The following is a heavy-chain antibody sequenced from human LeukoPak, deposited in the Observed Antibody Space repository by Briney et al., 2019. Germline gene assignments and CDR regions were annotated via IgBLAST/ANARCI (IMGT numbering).Heavy chain of an antibody. CDR3: GRGANAYDSSGPFDY. V-gene: IGHV3-30-3*01. Sequence: GGSLRLSCAASGFTFSSYAMHWVRQAPGKGLEWVAVISYDGSNKYYADSVKGRFTISRDNSKNTLYLQMNSLRAEDTAVYYCGRGANAYDSSGPFDYWGQGTLVTVSS. D-gene: IGHD3-22*01. CDR2: ISYDGSNK. CDR1: GFTFSSYA. J-gene: IGHJ4*02.